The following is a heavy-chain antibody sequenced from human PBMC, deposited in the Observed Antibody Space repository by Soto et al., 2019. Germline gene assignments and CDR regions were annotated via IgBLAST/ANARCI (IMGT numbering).Heavy chain of an antibody. CDR1: GFTFSSYW. J-gene: IGHJ4*02. CDR2: INSDGSST. D-gene: IGHD4-17*01. CDR3: ARDYGDYPPSDY. V-gene: IGHV3-74*01. Sequence: EVQLVESGGGLVQPGGSLRLSCAASGFTFSSYWMHWVRQAPGKGLVWVSHINSDGSSTSYADSVKGRFTISRDNAKNTLYLQMNSLRAEDTAVYYCARDYGDYPPSDYWGQGTLVTVSS.